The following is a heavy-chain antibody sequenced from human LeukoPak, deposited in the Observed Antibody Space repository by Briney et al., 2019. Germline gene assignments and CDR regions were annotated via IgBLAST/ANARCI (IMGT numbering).Heavy chain of an antibody. D-gene: IGHD3-10*01. J-gene: IGHJ4*02. CDR2: ITGSGDTT. Sequence: PGGSLRLSCAASGFIFRNYAMSWVRQAPGKVLELVSAITGSGDTTYYAASVKGRFTISRDNSKNTVSLQMNNLRPEDTAVYYCAREIFGSGSYPDFWGQGTLVTVSS. CDR1: GFIFRNYA. V-gene: IGHV3-23*01. CDR3: AREIFGSGSYPDF.